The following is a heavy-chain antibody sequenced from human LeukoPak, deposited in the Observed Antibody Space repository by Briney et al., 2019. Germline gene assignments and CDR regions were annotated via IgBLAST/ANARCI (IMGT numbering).Heavy chain of an antibody. Sequence: PGGSLRLSCAASGFTFSSYGMHWVRQAPGKGREWVAVISYDGSNKYYADYVKGRFTISRDNSKNTLYLQMNSLRAEDTAVYYCAKALGGIVVVTAPPYYYGMDVWGQGTTVTVSS. J-gene: IGHJ6*02. D-gene: IGHD2-21*02. CDR3: AKALGGIVVVTAPPYYYGMDV. CDR2: ISYDGSNK. V-gene: IGHV3-30*18. CDR1: GFTFSSYG.